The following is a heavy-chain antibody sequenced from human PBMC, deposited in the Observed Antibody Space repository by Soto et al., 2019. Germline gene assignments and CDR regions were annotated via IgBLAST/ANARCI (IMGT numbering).Heavy chain of an antibody. CDR1: GFTFSSYA. CDR2: ISGSGGST. Sequence: EVQLLESGGGLVQPGGSLRLSCAASGFTFSSYAMSWVRQAPGKGLEWVSAISGSGGSTYYADSVKGRFTISRDNSKNTLYLQMNSLRAEDTAVYYCAKTPNGGYYYYYYMDVWGKGTTVTVSS. V-gene: IGHV3-23*01. J-gene: IGHJ6*03. CDR3: AKTPNGGYYYYYYMDV. D-gene: IGHD2-8*01.